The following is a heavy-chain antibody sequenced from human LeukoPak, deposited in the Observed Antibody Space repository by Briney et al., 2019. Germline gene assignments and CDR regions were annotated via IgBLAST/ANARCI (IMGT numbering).Heavy chain of an antibody. CDR2: ISSSSSTI. Sequence: PGGSLRLSCAASGFTFSSYSMNWVRQAPGKGLEWVTYISSSSSTIYYADSVKGRFTISRDNAKNSLYLQMNSLRAEDTAVYYCARGSHSSGWHYLFDYWGQGTLVTVSS. J-gene: IGHJ4*02. V-gene: IGHV3-48*01. D-gene: IGHD6-19*01. CDR3: ARGSHSSGWHYLFDY. CDR1: GFTFSSYS.